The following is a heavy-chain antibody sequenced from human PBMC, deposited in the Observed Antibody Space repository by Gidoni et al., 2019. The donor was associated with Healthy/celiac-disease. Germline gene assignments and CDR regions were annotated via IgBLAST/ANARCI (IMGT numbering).Heavy chain of an antibody. Sequence: EVQLVESGGGLVQPGGSLKLSCAASGFTFSGSAMHWVRQASGKGLEWVGRIRSKANSYATAYAASVKGRFTSSRDDSKNTAYLQMNSLKTEDTAVYYCTRSRGYQLPTLNYYYYMDVWGKGTTVTVSS. CDR3: TRSRGYQLPTLNYYYYMDV. CDR2: IRSKANSYAT. V-gene: IGHV3-73*01. J-gene: IGHJ6*03. D-gene: IGHD2-2*01. CDR1: GFTFSGSA.